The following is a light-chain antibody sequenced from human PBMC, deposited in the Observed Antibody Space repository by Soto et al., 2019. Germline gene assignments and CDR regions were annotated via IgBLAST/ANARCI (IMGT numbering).Light chain of an antibody. V-gene: IGKV3-20*01. J-gene: IGKJ5*01. CDR2: STS. CDR1: QSVSSSS. CDR3: QQYGSSSIT. Sequence: EIVLTQSPGPLSLSPGERATLSCRASQSVSSSSLAWNQQKPSQAPKLPIYSTSSRATGIPDRFSGSGSGTDFTLTISSLETEDFAVYYCQQYGSSSITFGLGTRLESK.